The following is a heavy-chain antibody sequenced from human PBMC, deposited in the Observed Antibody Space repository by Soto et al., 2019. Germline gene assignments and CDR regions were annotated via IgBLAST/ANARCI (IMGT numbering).Heavy chain of an antibody. V-gene: IGHV3-48*02. CDR3: ARHAGGVRGWEGWCDP. CDR2: ISSSSSTI. Sequence: EVQLVESGGGLVQPGGSLRLSCAASGFTFSSYSMNWVRQAPGKGLEWVSYISSSSSTIYYADSVKGRFTTSRDNAKNSLYLQMNSRRDEETAVDYGARHAGGVRGWEGWCDPCGQGTVVAVSS. CDR1: GFTFSSYS. D-gene: IGHD3-10*01. J-gene: IGHJ5*02.